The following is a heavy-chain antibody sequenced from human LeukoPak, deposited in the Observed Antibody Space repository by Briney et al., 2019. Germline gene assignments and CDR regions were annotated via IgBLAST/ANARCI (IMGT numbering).Heavy chain of an antibody. D-gene: IGHD2-2*02. CDR2: INPNSGGT. V-gene: IGHV1-2*02. J-gene: IGHJ5*02. CDR3: AGGTNRRYCSSTSCYTNWFDP. Sequence: ASVKVSCKASGYTFTGYYMHWVRQAPGQGLEWMGWINPNSGGTNYAQKFQGRVTMTRDTSISTAFMELSRLRSDDTAVYYCAGGTNRRYCSSTSCYTNWFDPWGQGTLVTVSS. CDR1: GYTFTGYY.